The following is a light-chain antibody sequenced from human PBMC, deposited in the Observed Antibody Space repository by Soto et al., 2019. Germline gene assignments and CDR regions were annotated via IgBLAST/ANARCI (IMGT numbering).Light chain of an antibody. J-gene: IGKJ1*01. CDR3: QQYNTYSRT. CDR2: KAS. V-gene: IGKV1-5*03. CDR1: QSISSW. Sequence: DIQITQAPSALSAFVGDRVPTTGRASQSISSWLAWYQQKTGKAPSILIYKASTLESGVPSRFRGSGSGTEFTLPFTRLQPDDFETYYCQQYNTYSRTFGQGTKVDIK.